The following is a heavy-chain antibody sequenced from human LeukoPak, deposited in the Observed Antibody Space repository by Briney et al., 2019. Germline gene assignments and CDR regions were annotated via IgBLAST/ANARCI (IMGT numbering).Heavy chain of an antibody. CDR3: ARGDSGSYYSYYYMDV. J-gene: IGHJ6*03. V-gene: IGHV3-53*01. CDR2: IYSGGST. Sequence: ETLSLTCTVSGGSISSSSYYWGWVRQAPGKGLEWVSAIYSGGSTYYADSVKGRFTISRDNSKNTLYLQMNSLRAEDTAVYYCARGDSGSYYSYYYMDVWGKGTTVTVSS. D-gene: IGHD1-26*01. CDR1: GGSISSSSYY.